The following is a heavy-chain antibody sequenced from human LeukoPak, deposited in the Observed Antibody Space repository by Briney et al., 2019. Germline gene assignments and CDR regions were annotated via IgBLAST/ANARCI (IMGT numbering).Heavy chain of an antibody. D-gene: IGHD1-26*01. CDR2: ISPIFGIA. CDR3: ARGGEYSGSYFDY. Sequence: SVKVSCKASGGTFSSYAISWVRQAPGQGLEWMGGISPIFGIANYAQKFQGRVTITTDESTSTAYMELSSLRSEDTAVYYCARGGEYSGSYFDYWGQGTLVTVSS. CDR1: GGTFSSYA. V-gene: IGHV1-69*05. J-gene: IGHJ4*02.